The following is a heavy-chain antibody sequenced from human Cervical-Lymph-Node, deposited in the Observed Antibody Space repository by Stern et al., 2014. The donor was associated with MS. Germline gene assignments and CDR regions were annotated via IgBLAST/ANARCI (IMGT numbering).Heavy chain of an antibody. CDR2: IYHNGRT. CDR1: NDSISSSNW. Sequence: QLQLQESGPGLIKPSETLSLTCAVSNDSISSSNWWSWVRQPPGKGLEWVGEIYHNGRTNYNPSLKGRATMSVDSSKNQFSLKIRFVTAADSAVYYCASRLHGYSYGYENWGQGTLATVSS. CDR3: ASRLHGYSYGYEN. V-gene: IGHV4-4*02. D-gene: IGHD5-18*01. J-gene: IGHJ4*02.